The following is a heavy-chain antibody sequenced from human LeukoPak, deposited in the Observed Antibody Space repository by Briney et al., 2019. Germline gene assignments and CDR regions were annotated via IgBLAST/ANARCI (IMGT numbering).Heavy chain of an antibody. Sequence: GGSLRFSCAVSGFTVSSNYMTWVRQAPGKGLEWVSVIYSGGSTYYADSVKGRLTISRDNSNNTLYLQMNSLRAEDTAVYYCARVSATYYFDYWGQGTLVTVSS. J-gene: IGHJ4*02. CDR2: IYSGGST. CDR1: GFTVSSNY. D-gene: IGHD1-1*01. V-gene: IGHV3-53*01. CDR3: ARVSATYYFDY.